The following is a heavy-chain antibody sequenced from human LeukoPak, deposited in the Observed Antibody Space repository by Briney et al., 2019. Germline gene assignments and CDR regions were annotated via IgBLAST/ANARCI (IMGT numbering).Heavy chain of an antibody. CDR2: IYYSGST. V-gene: IGHV4-59*12. D-gene: IGHD2/OR15-2a*01. Sequence: SETLSLTCTVSGGSISNYYWNWIRQPPGKGLEWIGNIYYSGSTNCNPSLKSRVTISVDTSKNQFSLKLSSVTAADTAVYYCARDLISMTAAFDIWGQGTMVTVSS. J-gene: IGHJ3*02. CDR1: GGSISNYY. CDR3: ARDLISMTAAFDI.